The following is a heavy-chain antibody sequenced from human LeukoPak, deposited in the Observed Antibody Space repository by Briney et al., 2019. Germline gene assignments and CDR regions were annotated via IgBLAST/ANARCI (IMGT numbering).Heavy chain of an antibody. CDR1: GFTFSNSA. Sequence: PGVSLRLSCAASGFTFSNSAMSWVRQAPGKGLEWVSTLSGSGITTYYADSVKGRFTISRDNSKNTLYLQMNSLRAEDTAVYYCAKAIYSSRWSHFDYWGHGTLVTVSS. V-gene: IGHV3-23*01. D-gene: IGHD6-19*01. J-gene: IGHJ4*01. CDR3: AKAIYSSRWSHFDY. CDR2: LSGSGITT.